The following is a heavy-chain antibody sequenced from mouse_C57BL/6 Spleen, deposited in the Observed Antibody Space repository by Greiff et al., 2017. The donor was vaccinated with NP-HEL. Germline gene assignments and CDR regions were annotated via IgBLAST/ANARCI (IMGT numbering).Heavy chain of an antibody. D-gene: IGHD1-1*01. CDR3: TVITTVVATHFFDY. Sequence: VQLQQSGAELVRPGASVKLSCTASGFNIKDYYMHWVKQRPEQGLEWIGRIDPEDGDTEYAPKFQGKATMTADTSSNTAYLQLSSLTSEDTAVYYCTVITTVVATHFFDYWGQGTTLTVSS. CDR1: GFNIKDYY. J-gene: IGHJ2*01. V-gene: IGHV14-1*01. CDR2: IDPEDGDT.